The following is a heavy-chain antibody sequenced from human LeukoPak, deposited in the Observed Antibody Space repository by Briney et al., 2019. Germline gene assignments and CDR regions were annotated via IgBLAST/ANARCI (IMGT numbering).Heavy chain of an antibody. Sequence: SETLSLTCTVSGGSISSYYWSWIRQPAGKGLEWIGRIYTSGSTNYNPSLKRRVTMSVDTSKNQFSLKLSSVTAADTAVYHCARDRGTSGIVVVAYYYYMDVWGKGTTVTVSS. V-gene: IGHV4-4*07. CDR3: ARDRGTSGIVVVAYYYYMDV. CDR2: IYTSGST. D-gene: IGHD3-22*01. J-gene: IGHJ6*03. CDR1: GGSISSYY.